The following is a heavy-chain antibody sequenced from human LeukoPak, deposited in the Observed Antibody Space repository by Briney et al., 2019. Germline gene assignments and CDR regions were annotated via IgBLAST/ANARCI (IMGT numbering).Heavy chain of an antibody. V-gene: IGHV4-31*03. Sequence: KPSETLSLTCTVSGGSISSDGSYWSWIRQHPGKGLEWIGYIHYSGSTYYNPSLRSRVTMSIDTSKNQFSLKLSSVTAADTAVYYCARDNRYSNTWHLDYWGQGTLVTVSS. J-gene: IGHJ4*02. D-gene: IGHD6-13*01. CDR1: GGSISSDGSY. CDR2: IHYSGST. CDR3: ARDNRYSNTWHLDY.